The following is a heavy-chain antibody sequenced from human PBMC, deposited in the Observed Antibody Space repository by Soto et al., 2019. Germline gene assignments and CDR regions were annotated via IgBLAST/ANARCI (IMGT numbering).Heavy chain of an antibody. CDR3: ASSYYDSSGYYPYYFDY. D-gene: IGHD3-22*01. CDR1: GGSISSYY. V-gene: IGHV4-59*01. CDR2: IYYSGST. J-gene: IGHJ4*02. Sequence: PSETLSLTCTVSGGSISSYYWSWIRQPPGKGLEWIGYIYYSGSTNYNPSLKSRVTISVDTSKNQFSLKLSSVTAADTAVYYCASSYYDSSGYYPYYFDYWGQGTLVTVYS.